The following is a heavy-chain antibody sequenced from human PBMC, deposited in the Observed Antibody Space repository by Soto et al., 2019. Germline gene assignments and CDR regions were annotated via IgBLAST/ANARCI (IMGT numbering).Heavy chain of an antibody. V-gene: IGHV1-2*02. CDR1: GYTFTGYY. CDR2: INPNSGGT. J-gene: IGHJ4*02. Sequence: QVQLVQSWAEVKKPGASVKVSCKASGYTFTGYYMHWVRQAPGQGREWMGWINPNSGGTNYAQKFQGRVTITRDTSISTAYMELCRLRSDVTAVYYCARAAFYDILTGSLDYWGQGTLVTVSS. CDR3: ARAAFYDILTGSLDY. D-gene: IGHD3-9*01.